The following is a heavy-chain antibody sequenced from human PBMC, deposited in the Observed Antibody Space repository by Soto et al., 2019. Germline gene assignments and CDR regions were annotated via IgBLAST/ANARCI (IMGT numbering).Heavy chain of an antibody. CDR3: ARDFPPQRPIRGIVPYNWFDP. CDR1: GYTFTSYA. V-gene: IGHV1-3*01. D-gene: IGHD3-16*02. CDR2: INAGNGNT. J-gene: IGHJ5*02. Sequence: ASVKVSCKASGYTFTSYAMHWVRQAPGQRLEWMGWINAGNGNTKYSQKFQGRVTITRDTSASTAYMELSSLRSEDTAVYYCARDFPPQRPIRGIVPYNWFDPWGQGTLVTVSS.